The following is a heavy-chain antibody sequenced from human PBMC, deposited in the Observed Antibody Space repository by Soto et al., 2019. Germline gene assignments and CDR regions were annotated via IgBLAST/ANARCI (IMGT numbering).Heavy chain of an antibody. CDR1: GFTFTSSA. V-gene: IGHV1-58*02. J-gene: IGHJ4*02. CDR3: GASVDCSGGSCAPYFDY. D-gene: IGHD2-15*01. CDR2: IVVGSGNT. Sequence: SVKVSCKASGFTFTSSAMQWVRQARGQRLEWIGWIVVGSGNTNYAQKFQERVTITRDMSTSTAYMELSSLRSEDTAVYYGGASVDCSGGSCAPYFDYWGQGTLVTVSS.